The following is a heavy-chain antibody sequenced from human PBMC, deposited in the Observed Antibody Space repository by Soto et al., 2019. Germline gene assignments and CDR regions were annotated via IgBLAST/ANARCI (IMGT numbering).Heavy chain of an antibody. J-gene: IGHJ4*02. D-gene: IGHD6-19*01. Sequence: PGGSLRLSCAVSGFTFDDYAMHWVRQAPWKGLEWVAGIIWNSAYIVYADSVKGRFTISRDNAKNSLYLQMNSLRAEDTALYYCAKDSTVSGVRQGLDFWGRGTLVTVSS. CDR2: IIWNSAYI. CDR3: AKDSTVSGVRQGLDF. CDR1: GFTFDDYA. V-gene: IGHV3-9*01.